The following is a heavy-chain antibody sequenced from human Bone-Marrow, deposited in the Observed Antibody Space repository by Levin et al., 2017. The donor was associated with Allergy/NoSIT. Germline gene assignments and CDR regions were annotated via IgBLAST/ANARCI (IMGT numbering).Heavy chain of an antibody. CDR1: GFSFSSYE. D-gene: IGHD2-21*02. Sequence: SCAASGFSFSSYEMNWVRQAPGKGLEWVSYISSRNTTIYYADSVKGRFTISRDNAENSLYLQMNSLRAEDTAIYYCARDKSSDGVTPDWYFDLWGRGTLVTVSS. V-gene: IGHV3-48*03. CDR2: ISSRNTTI. J-gene: IGHJ2*01. CDR3: ARDKSSDGVTPDWYFDL.